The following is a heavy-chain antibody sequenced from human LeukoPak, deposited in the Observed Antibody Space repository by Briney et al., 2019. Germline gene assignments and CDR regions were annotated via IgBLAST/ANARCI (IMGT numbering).Heavy chain of an antibody. CDR1: GYTFTSYY. Sequence: GASVKVSCKATGYTFTSYYMHWVRQAPGQGLEWMGIINPSGGSTSYAQRFQGRVTMTRDTSTSTVYMELSSLRSEDTAVYYCARDFGNSPFDYWGQGTLVTVSS. CDR3: ARDFGNSPFDY. V-gene: IGHV1-46*01. D-gene: IGHD4-23*01. J-gene: IGHJ4*02. CDR2: INPSGGST.